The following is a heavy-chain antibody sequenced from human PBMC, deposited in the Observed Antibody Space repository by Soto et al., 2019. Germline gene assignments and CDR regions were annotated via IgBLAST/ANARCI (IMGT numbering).Heavy chain of an antibody. CDR3: AKDHQTYNWDYLFDS. J-gene: IGHJ4*02. D-gene: IGHD1-7*01. CDR2: ISNDGNNK. V-gene: IGHV3-30*18. Sequence: PGGSLRLSCAASGFTFSINDMHCVRQAPGRGLEWVAVISNDGNNKYYADSVKGRFTLSRDNSKNMVYLQMDSLRVEDTAVYFCAKDHQTYNWDYLFDSWGPGTLVTVSS. CDR1: GFTFSIND.